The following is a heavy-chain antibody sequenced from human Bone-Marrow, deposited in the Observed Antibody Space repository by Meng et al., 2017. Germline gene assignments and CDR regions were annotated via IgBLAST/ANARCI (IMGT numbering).Heavy chain of an antibody. CDR1: GFTFSNHW. CDR3: TTNEH. Sequence: GRSLGLSCAASGFTFSNHWMSCVRQAPGKGLEWVANIKEDASETYYVNSVRGRFTISRDNAKNSLYLQLNSLTAEDTAVYYCTTNEHWGQGTLVTVSS. V-gene: IGHV3-7*01. CDR2: IKEDASET. J-gene: IGHJ1*01.